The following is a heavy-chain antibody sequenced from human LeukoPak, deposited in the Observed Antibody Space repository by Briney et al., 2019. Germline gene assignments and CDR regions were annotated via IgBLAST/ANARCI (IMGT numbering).Heavy chain of an antibody. CDR3: ARDSSGWTNYFDY. Sequence: HTGGSLRLSCAASGFTFSSYIMNWVRQAPGKGLEWVANIKQDGSEKYYVDSVKGRFTISRDNAKNSLYLQMNSLRAEDTAVYYCARDSSGWTNYFDYWGQGTLVTVSS. CDR1: GFTFSSYI. CDR2: IKQDGSEK. J-gene: IGHJ4*02. V-gene: IGHV3-7*01. D-gene: IGHD6-19*01.